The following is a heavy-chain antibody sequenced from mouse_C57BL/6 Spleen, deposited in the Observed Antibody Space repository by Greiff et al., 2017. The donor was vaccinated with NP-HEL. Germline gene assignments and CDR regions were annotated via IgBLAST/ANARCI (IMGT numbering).Heavy chain of an antibody. Sequence: VQLKQPGAELVKPGASVKLSCKASGYTFTSYWMHWVKQRPGRGLEWIGRIDPNSGGTKYNEKFKSKATLTVDKPSSTAYMQLSSLTSEDSAVYYCARKYYGSSYEDYFDYWGQGTTLTVSS. J-gene: IGHJ2*01. D-gene: IGHD1-1*01. CDR2: IDPNSGGT. V-gene: IGHV1-72*01. CDR3: ARKYYGSSYEDYFDY. CDR1: GYTFTSYW.